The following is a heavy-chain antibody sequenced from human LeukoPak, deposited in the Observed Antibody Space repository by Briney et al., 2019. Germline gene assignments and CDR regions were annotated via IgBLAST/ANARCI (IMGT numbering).Heavy chain of an antibody. CDR2: INPNSGGT. Sequence: ASVKVSCKASGYTFTGYYMHWVRQAPGQGLEWMGWINPNSGGTNYAQKFQGRVTMTRDTSTSTAYMELSRLRSDDTAVYYCARDIGLELKNWFDPWGQGTLVTVSS. CDR1: GYTFTGYY. CDR3: ARDIGLELKNWFDP. J-gene: IGHJ5*02. D-gene: IGHD1-7*01. V-gene: IGHV1-2*02.